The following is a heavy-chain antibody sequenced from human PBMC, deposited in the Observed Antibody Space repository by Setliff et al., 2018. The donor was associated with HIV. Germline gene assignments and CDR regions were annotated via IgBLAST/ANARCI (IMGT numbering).Heavy chain of an antibody. D-gene: IGHD3-10*01. CDR3: ARGLRFNDY. CDR1: GGSISSGGYY. CDR2: IYYSGST. J-gene: IGHJ4*02. V-gene: IGHV4-31*03. Sequence: SSETLSLTCTVSGGSISSGGYYWNWIRQHPGEGLEWIGYIYYSGSTYYNPSLKSRVTISIDTSKNQFSLNLRSMAASDTAVYYCARGLRFNDYWGQGSLVTVSS.